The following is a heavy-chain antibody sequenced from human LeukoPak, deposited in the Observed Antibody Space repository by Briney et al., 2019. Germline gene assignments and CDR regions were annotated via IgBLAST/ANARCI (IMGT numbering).Heavy chain of an antibody. CDR1: GFRYSTQW. D-gene: IGHD6-13*01. Sequence: PGGPLRLSCTPSGFRYSTQWMIWAPEATGKALGCVAKIKQYGRQEYHVAPAKGRFTISRDHAKNSLYLQMNSLRAEDTAFYYCATDLGSSRPNFGGQGILVTVSS. J-gene: IGHJ4*02. CDR3: ATDLGSSRPNF. V-gene: IGHV3-7*01. CDR2: IKQYGRQE.